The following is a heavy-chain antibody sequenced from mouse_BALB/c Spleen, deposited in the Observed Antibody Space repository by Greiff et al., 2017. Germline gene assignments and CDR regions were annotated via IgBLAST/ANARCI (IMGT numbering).Heavy chain of an antibody. V-gene: IGHV8-8*01. Sequence: QVTLKVSGPGILQPSQTLSLTCSFSGFSLSTSGMSVGWIRQPSGKGLEWLAHIWWNDDKYYNPALKSRLTISKDTSNNQVFLKIASVVTADTATYYCARNYGNYAFDYWGQGTTLTVSS. CDR3: ARNYGNYAFDY. CDR1: GFSLSTSGMS. CDR2: IWWNDDK. D-gene: IGHD2-1*01. J-gene: IGHJ2*01.